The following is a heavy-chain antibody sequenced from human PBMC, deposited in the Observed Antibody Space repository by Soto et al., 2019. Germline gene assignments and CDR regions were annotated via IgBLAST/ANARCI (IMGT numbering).Heavy chain of an antibody. D-gene: IGHD5-18*01. V-gene: IGHV4-31*03. CDR3: ARGYSYGHARGWWFDP. CDR2: IYYSGST. Sequence: QVQLQESGPGLVKPSQTLSLTCTVSGGSISSGGYYWSWIRQHPGKGLEWIGYIYYSGSTYYNPSLKSRVTISVDTSKNQFSLKLSSVTAADTAVYYCARGYSYGHARGWWFDPWGQGTLVTVSS. CDR1: GGSISSGGYY. J-gene: IGHJ5*02.